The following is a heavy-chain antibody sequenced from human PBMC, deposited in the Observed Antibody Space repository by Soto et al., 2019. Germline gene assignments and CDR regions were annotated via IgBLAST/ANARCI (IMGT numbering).Heavy chain of an antibody. V-gene: IGHV5-51*01. CDR1: GYSFTSYW. CDR3: ARSYYDFWSGYNYYYYGMDV. J-gene: IGHJ6*02. Sequence: GESLKISCKGSGYSFTSYWIGWVRQMPGKGLEWMGIIYPGDSDTRYSPSFQGQVTISADKSISTAYLQWSSLKASDTAMYYCARSYYDFWSGYNYYYYGMDVWGQGTTVTVS. CDR2: IYPGDSDT. D-gene: IGHD3-3*01.